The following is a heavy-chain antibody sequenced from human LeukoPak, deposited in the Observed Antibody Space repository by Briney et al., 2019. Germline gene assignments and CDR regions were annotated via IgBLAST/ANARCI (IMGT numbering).Heavy chain of an antibody. Sequence: SETLSLTCTVSGGSISSGGYYWSWIRQPPGKGLEWIGYIYHSGSTYYNPNLKSRVTISVDRSKNQFSLKLSSVTAADTAVYYCARGKTGVTDYWGQGTLVTVSS. J-gene: IGHJ4*02. D-gene: IGHD1-14*01. V-gene: IGHV4-30-2*01. CDR2: IYHSGST. CDR1: GGSISSGGYY. CDR3: ARGKTGVTDY.